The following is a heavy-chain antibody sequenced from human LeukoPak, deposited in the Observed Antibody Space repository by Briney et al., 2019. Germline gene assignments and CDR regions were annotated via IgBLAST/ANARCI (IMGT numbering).Heavy chain of an antibody. Sequence: GGSLRLSCAASGVTVSDDYMSWVRQAPGKGLEWVSGISGSGDNTCYADSVKGRFTISRDNSKNTLYVQVNSLGTEDTAAYYCAKGSYYDSSGSFYFDYWGQGTLVTVSS. CDR3: AKGSYYDSSGSFYFDY. D-gene: IGHD3-22*01. CDR2: ISGSGDNT. J-gene: IGHJ4*02. CDR1: GVTVSDDY. V-gene: IGHV3-23*01.